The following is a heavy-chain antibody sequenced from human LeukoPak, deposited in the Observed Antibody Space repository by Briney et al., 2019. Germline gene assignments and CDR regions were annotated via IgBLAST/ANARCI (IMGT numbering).Heavy chain of an antibody. D-gene: IGHD5-18*01. Sequence: PAETLSLTCTVSGGSISSGGYYWSWIRQHPGKGLEWIGYIYYSGSTYYNPSLKSRVTISVDTSKNQFSLRLSSVTAADTAVYYCARSVDTAMVPYNWFDPWGQGTLVTVSS. V-gene: IGHV4-31*03. CDR3: ARSVDTAMVPYNWFDP. CDR1: GGSISSGGYY. CDR2: IYYSGST. J-gene: IGHJ5*02.